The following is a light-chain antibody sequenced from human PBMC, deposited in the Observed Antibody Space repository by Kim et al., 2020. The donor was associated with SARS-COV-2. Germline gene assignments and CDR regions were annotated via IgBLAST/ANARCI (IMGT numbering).Light chain of an antibody. J-gene: IGKJ4*01. CDR3: LQRRDWPLT. CDR2: DAS. V-gene: IGKV3-11*01. CDR1: QDIGNW. Sequence: LTPEETATSASRVSQDIGNWLAWYQQKPGQAPRLLICDASNRATGVPVRFSGSGSGTDFTLTISSLEPEDFAVYYCLQRRDWPLTFGGGTKVDIK.